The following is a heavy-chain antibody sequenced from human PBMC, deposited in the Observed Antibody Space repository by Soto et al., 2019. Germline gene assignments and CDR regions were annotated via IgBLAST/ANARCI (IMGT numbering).Heavy chain of an antibody. V-gene: IGHV3-30*04. CDR2: ITHDGSQK. Sequence: PGGSLRLSCGVSGFTFRSYAMYWARQAPGKGLEWVAVITHDGSQKYYADYVKGRFTISRDNSKNTLYLQMNSLRAEDAAVYHCAKKHSSRWYYFAYWGQGTLVTVSS. D-gene: IGHD6-19*01. J-gene: IGHJ4*02. CDR1: GFTFRSYA. CDR3: AKKHSSRWYYFAY.